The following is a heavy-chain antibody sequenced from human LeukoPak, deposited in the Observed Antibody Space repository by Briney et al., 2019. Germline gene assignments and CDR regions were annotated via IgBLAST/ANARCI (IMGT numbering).Heavy chain of an antibody. CDR3: ARDLYSTGWYGY. V-gene: IGHV1-18*01. Sequence: ASVKVSCKASGYTFTNYGISWVRQAPGQWLEWMGWISANNGNTNYAQKLQGRVTMTTDTSTTTAYMELRSLRSDDSAVYYCARDLYSTGWYGYWGQGTLVTVSS. J-gene: IGHJ4*02. D-gene: IGHD6-19*01. CDR2: ISANNGNT. CDR1: GYTFTNYG.